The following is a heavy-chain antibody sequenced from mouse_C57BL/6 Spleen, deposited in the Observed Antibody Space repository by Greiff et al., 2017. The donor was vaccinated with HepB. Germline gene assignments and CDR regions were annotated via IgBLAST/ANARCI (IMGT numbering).Heavy chain of an antibody. CDR1: GYTFTDYN. D-gene: IGHD1-1*01. J-gene: IGHJ1*03. CDR3: ARGVYYYGSSYGYFDV. V-gene: IGHV1-18*01. Sequence: EVQLQQSGPELVKPGASVKIPCKASGYTFTDYNMDWVKQSHGKSLEWIGDINPNNGGTIYNQKFKGKATLTVDKSSSTAYMELRSLTSEDTAVYYCARGVYYYGSSYGYFDVWGTGTTVTVSS. CDR2: INPNNGGT.